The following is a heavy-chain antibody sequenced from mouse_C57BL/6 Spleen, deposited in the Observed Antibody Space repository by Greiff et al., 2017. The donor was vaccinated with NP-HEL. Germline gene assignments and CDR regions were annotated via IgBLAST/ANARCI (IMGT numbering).Heavy chain of an antibody. CDR2: IWRGGST. CDR1: GFSLTSYG. D-gene: IGHD2-4*01. V-gene: IGHV2-5*01. CDR3: AKILGDYDYYAMDY. Sequence: QVQLQQSGPGLVQPSQSLSITCTVSGFSLTSYGVHWVRQSPGKGLEWLGVIWRGGSTDYNAAFMSRLSITKDNSKSQVFFKMNSLQADDTAIYYCAKILGDYDYYAMDYWGQGTSVTVSS. J-gene: IGHJ4*01.